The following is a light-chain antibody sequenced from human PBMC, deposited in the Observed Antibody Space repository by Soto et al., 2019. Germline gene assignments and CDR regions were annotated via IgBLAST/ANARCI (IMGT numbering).Light chain of an antibody. CDR2: AAS. V-gene: IGKV1-39*01. J-gene: IGKJ2*01. CDR3: QQSYRTPYT. Sequence: DIQMTQSPSSLSASVGDRVTITCRASQGISTYLNWYHQKPGKAPKLLIYAASSLQSGVPSRFSGSGSGTDFTLTINNLQPEDFATYYCQQSYRTPYTFGQGTKVDIK. CDR1: QGISTY.